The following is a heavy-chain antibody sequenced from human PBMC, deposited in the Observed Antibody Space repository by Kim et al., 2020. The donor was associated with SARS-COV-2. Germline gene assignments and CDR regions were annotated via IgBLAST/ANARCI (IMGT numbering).Heavy chain of an antibody. D-gene: IGHD6-13*01. Sequence: SETLSLTCTVSGGSISSYYWSWIRQPPGKGLEWIGYIYYSGSTNYNPSLKSRVTISVDTSKNQFSLKLSSVTAADTAVYYCARTSGRYSSSWYPVYWGQGTLVTVSS. CDR3: ARTSGRYSSSWYPVY. J-gene: IGHJ4*02. V-gene: IGHV4-59*13. CDR1: GGSISSYY. CDR2: IYYSGST.